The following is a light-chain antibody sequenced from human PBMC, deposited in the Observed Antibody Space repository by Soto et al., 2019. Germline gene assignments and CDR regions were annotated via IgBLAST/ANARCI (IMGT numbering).Light chain of an antibody. CDR1: ALPNQY. CDR2: KDS. CDR3: QSADSSGTYV. J-gene: IGLJ1*01. V-gene: IGLV3-25*02. Sequence: SYELTQPPSVSVSPGQTARITCSGDALPNQYGYWYQQKPGQAPALIIYKDSERPSGIPERFSGSSSGTTVTLTISGVQADDEAHYYCQSADSSGTYVFGTGTKVSVL.